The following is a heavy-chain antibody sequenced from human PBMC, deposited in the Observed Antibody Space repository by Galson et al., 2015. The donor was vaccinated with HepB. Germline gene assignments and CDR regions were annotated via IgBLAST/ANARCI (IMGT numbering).Heavy chain of an antibody. CDR1: GLTFSSYS. V-gene: IGHV3-21*01. Sequence: SLRLSCAASGLTFSSYSMNWVRQAPGKGLEWVSSISSSSSYIYYADSVKGRFTISRDNAKNSLYLQMNSLRAEDTAVYYRARDYLSGLTDYWGQGTLVTVSS. CDR3: ARDYLSGLTDY. J-gene: IGHJ4*02. D-gene: IGHD3-10*01. CDR2: ISSSSSYI.